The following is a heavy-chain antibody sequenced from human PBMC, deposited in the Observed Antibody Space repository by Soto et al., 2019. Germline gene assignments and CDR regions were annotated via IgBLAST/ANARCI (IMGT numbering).Heavy chain of an antibody. J-gene: IGHJ5*02. CDR2: INHSGST. Sequence: SETLSLTCAVDGGSFSGYYWSWIRQPPGKGLEWIGEINHSGSTNYNPSLKSRVTISVDTSKNQFSLKLSSVTAADTAVYYCARVEWLRYYDSSGRWWFDPWGQGTLVTVSS. CDR1: GGSFSGYY. D-gene: IGHD3-22*01. V-gene: IGHV4-34*01. CDR3: ARVEWLRYYDSSGRWWFDP.